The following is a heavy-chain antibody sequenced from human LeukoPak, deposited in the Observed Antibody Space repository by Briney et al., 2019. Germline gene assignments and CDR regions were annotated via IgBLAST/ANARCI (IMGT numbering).Heavy chain of an antibody. Sequence: PSETLSLTCAVYGGSFSGYYRSWIRQPPGKGLEWIGEINHSGSTNYNPSLKSRVTISVDTSKNQFSLKLSSVTAADTAVYYCARGHYGSGNTYAFDIWGQGTMVTVSS. CDR1: GGSFSGYY. CDR3: ARGHYGSGNTYAFDI. D-gene: IGHD3-10*01. J-gene: IGHJ3*02. V-gene: IGHV4-34*01. CDR2: INHSGST.